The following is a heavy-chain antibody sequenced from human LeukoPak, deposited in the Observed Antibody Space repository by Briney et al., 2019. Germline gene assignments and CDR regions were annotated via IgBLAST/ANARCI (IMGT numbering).Heavy chain of an antibody. CDR1: GGTFSSYA. CDR3: ARDYYDSSGYYYFDY. D-gene: IGHD3-22*01. J-gene: IGHJ4*02. V-gene: IGHV1-69*05. Sequence: SVKVSCKASGGTFSSYAISWVRQAPGQGLEWMGGIIPIFGTANYAQKFQGRVTITTDESTSTAHTELSSLRSEDTAVYYCARDYYDSSGYYYFDYWGQGILVTVSS. CDR2: IIPIFGTA.